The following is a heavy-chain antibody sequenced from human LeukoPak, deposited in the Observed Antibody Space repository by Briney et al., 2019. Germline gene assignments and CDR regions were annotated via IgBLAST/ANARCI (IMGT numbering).Heavy chain of an antibody. CDR1: GYTFTSSD. CDR2: MNPNSGNT. V-gene: IGHV1-8*01. Sequence: ASVKVSCKASGYTFTSSDISWVRQATGQGLEWMGWMNPNSGNTGYEQRFQGRVTMTRNTSISTAYMELSSLRSEDTAVYYCARGSYGISWGVTGYWDQGTLVTVSS. D-gene: IGHD1-20*01. CDR3: ARGSYGISWGVTGY. J-gene: IGHJ4*02.